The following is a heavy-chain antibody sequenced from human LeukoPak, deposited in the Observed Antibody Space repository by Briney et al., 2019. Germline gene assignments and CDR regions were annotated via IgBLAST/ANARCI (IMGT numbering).Heavy chain of an antibody. Sequence: GRSLRLSCAASGFTFSSHGMHWVRQAPGKGLEWVAVIWYDGSDKYYADSVKGRFTISRDNAKNSLYLQMNSLRAEDTAVYYCAREALRIAAAGTDNWFDPWGQGTLVTVSS. CDR2: IWYDGSDK. J-gene: IGHJ5*02. D-gene: IGHD6-13*01. CDR1: GFTFSSHG. CDR3: AREALRIAAAGTDNWFDP. V-gene: IGHV3-33*01.